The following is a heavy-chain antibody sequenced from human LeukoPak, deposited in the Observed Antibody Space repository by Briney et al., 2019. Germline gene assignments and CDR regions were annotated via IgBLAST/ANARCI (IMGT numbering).Heavy chain of an antibody. CDR3: ARGTTVTTLDY. CDR1: GGSISSGGYS. V-gene: IGHV4-30-2*01. J-gene: IGHJ4*02. D-gene: IGHD4-11*01. CDR2: IYHSGST. Sequence: SQTPSLTCAVSGGSISSGGYSWSWIRQPPGKGLEWIGYIYHSGSTYYNPSLKSRVTISVDRSKNQFSLKLSSVTAADTAVYYCARGTTVTTLDYWGQGTLVTVSS.